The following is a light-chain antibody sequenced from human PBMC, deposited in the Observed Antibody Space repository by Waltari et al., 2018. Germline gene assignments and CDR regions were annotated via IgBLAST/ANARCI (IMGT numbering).Light chain of an antibody. V-gene: IGKV3-20*01. Sequence: IVLTQSPDTLSLSPGERATLSCRARQCVTSISLAWYQQKPGQAPRLLIYGKSSRATGFPERFSCSGSGTDFTLTISRLEPEDFGVYHCQQYDGSAVTFGGGTKVEIK. J-gene: IGKJ4*01. CDR3: QQYDGSAVT. CDR1: QCVTSIS. CDR2: GKS.